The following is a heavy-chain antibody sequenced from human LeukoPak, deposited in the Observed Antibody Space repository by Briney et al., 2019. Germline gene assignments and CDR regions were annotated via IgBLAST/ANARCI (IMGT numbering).Heavy chain of an antibody. Sequence: PSETLSLTCTVSGGSISSYYWSWIRQPPGKGLEWIGYNYDSGSTNYNPSLKSRVTISIDTSKNQFSLKLSSVTAADTALYYCARHWSYWYFDLWGRGTLVTVSS. D-gene: IGHD3-3*01. V-gene: IGHV4-59*08. CDR2: NYDSGST. J-gene: IGHJ2*01. CDR3: ARHWSYWYFDL. CDR1: GGSISSYY.